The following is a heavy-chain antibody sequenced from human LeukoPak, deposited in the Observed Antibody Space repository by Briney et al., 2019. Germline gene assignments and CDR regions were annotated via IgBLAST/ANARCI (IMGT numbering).Heavy chain of an antibody. Sequence: GESLKISCKGSGYSFTSYWIGWVRQMPGKGLEWMGIIYPGDSDTRYSPSFQGQVTISADKSISTAYLQWSSLKASDTAMHYCARLCDSRRSSTSCDAVLVGTDHNWFDPWGQGTLVTVSS. CDR1: GYSFTSYW. V-gene: IGHV5-51*01. CDR3: ARLCDSRRSSTSCDAVLVGTDHNWFDP. D-gene: IGHD2-2*01. J-gene: IGHJ5*02. CDR2: IYPGDSDT.